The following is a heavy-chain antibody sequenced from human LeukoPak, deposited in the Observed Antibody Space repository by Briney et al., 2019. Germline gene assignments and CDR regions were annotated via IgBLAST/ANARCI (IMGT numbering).Heavy chain of an antibody. CDR2: IWNDGSNK. V-gene: IGHV3-33*01. CDR1: GFTFSSYG. Sequence: GGSLILSCAASGFTFSSYGMHWVRQAPGKGLEWVAVIWNDGSNKYYADSVKGRFTISRDNSKNTLYLQVNSLRAEDTAVYYCARDANFGYDAFDIWGQGTMVTVSS. J-gene: IGHJ3*02. CDR3: ARDANFGYDAFDI. D-gene: IGHD3-10*01.